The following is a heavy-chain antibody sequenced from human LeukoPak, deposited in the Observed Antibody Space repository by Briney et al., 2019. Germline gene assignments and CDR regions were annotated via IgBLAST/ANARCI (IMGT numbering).Heavy chain of an antibody. CDR1: GYTFTSYG. CDR2: ISAYNGNT. V-gene: IGHV1-18*01. Sequence: GASVKVSCKASGYTFTSYGISWVRQAPGQGLEWMGWISAYNGNTNCAQKLQGRVTMTTDTSTSTAYMELRSLRSDDTAIYYCVRVRAVAGIRNWFDPWGQGTLVTVSS. CDR3: VRVRAVAGIRNWFDP. J-gene: IGHJ5*02. D-gene: IGHD6-19*01.